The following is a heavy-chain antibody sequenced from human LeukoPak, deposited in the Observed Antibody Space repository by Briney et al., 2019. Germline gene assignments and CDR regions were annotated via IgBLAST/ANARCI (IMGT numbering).Heavy chain of an antibody. V-gene: IGHV4-59*01. Sequence: PSETLSLTCTVSGGSISSYYWSWIRQPPGKGLEWIGYIYYSGSTNYNPSLKSRVTISVDTSKNQFSLKLSSVTAADTAVYYCAGGCELDAFDIWGQGTMVTVSS. CDR3: AGGCELDAFDI. J-gene: IGHJ3*02. CDR2: IYYSGST. CDR1: GGSISSYY. D-gene: IGHD2-8*01.